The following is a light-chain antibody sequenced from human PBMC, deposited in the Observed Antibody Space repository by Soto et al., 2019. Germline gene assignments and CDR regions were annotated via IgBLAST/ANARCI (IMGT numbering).Light chain of an antibody. J-gene: IGKJ5*01. CDR3: QQSNSFPYT. Sequence: DIRVTQSPSSVSASVGYRVTITCLATRDISRWSAWYQQKPGKAPKLVIYAASNLQSGVPSRFSGSGSGTDFTLTINSLQPDDFETYYCQQSNSFPYTFGQGTRLEIK. V-gene: IGKV1-12*01. CDR1: RDISRW. CDR2: AAS.